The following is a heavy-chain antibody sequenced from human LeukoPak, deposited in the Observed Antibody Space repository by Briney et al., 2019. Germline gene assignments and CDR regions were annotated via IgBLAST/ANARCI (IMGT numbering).Heavy chain of an antibody. CDR3: ARDGAKYYYHSSGTDY. CDR1: GFTFSSYS. Sequence: GGSLRLSCAASGFTFSSYSMNWVRQAPGKGLEWVSSISSSSSYIYYADSVKGRFTISRDNAKNSLYLQMNSLRAEDTAVYYCARDGAKYYYHSSGTDYWGQGTLVTVSS. D-gene: IGHD3-22*01. V-gene: IGHV3-21*01. CDR2: ISSSSSYI. J-gene: IGHJ4*02.